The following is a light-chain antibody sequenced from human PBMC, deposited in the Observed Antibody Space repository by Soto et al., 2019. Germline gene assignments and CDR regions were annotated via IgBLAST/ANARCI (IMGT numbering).Light chain of an antibody. J-gene: IGLJ1*01. Sequence: QSALTQPASVSGSPGQSITISCTGTSSDVGGYNYVSWYQQHPGKAPKLMIYDVTQRPSWASSRFSGSKSGNTASLTISGLQDDDEADYYCSSSATNSPDVFGTGTKLTVL. CDR2: DVT. V-gene: IGLV2-14*01. CDR3: SSSATNSPDV. CDR1: SSDVGGYNY.